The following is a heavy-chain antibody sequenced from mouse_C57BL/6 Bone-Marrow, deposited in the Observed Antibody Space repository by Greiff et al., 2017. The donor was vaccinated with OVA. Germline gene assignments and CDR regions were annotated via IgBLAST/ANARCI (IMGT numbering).Heavy chain of an antibody. CDR1: GYTFTSYW. Sequence: QVQLQQPGAELVKPGASVKLSCKASGYTFTSYWMHWVKQRPGRGLEWIGRIDPNSGGTKYNEKFKSKATLTADKSSSTAYMQFRSLTSEDSAIYYCARRDGYDYWYFDVWGTGTTVTVSS. D-gene: IGHD2-2*01. J-gene: IGHJ1*03. CDR2: IDPNSGGT. V-gene: IGHV1-62-3*01. CDR3: ARRDGYDYWYFDV.